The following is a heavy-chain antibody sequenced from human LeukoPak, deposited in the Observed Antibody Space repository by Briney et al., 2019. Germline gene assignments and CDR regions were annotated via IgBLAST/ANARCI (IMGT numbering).Heavy chain of an antibody. V-gene: IGHV4-59*08. CDR2: IYYSGST. CDR1: GGSISSYY. Sequence: SETLSLTCTFSGGSISSYYWSWIRKPPGKGLEWIGYIYYSGSTNYNPSLKSRDTISVDTSKNQLSLKLSSVTAADTAVYYCASSLYDSSGHIDYWGQGTLVTVSS. J-gene: IGHJ4*02. CDR3: ASSLYDSSGHIDY. D-gene: IGHD3-22*01.